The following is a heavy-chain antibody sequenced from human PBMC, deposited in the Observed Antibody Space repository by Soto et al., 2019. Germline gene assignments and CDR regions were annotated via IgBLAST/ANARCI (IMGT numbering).Heavy chain of an antibody. CDR3: AKDLSPYCGGDCYSSFDY. CDR2: ISGSGGST. CDR1: GSTFSSDA. J-gene: IGHJ4*02. V-gene: IGHV3-23*01. Sequence: PGGSLRLSCAASGSTFSSDAMSWVRQAPGKGLEWVSAISGSGGSTYYADSVKGRFTISRDNSKNTLYLQMNSLRAEDTAVYYCAKDLSPYCGGDCYSSFDYWGQGTLVTVSS. D-gene: IGHD2-21*02.